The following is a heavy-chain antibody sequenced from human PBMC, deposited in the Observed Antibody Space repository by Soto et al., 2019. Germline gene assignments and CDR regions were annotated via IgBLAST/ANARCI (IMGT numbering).Heavy chain of an antibody. CDR1: GYTFTSYG. V-gene: IGHV1-18*01. CDR2: ISAYNGNT. D-gene: IGHD2-21*02. CDR3: ATEGADSSRTSDAFDI. Sequence: GASVKVSCKASGYTFTSYGISWVRQAPGQGLEWMGWISAYNGNTNYAQKLQGRVTMTTDTSTSTAYMELRSLRSDDTAVYYCATEGADSSRTSDAFDIWGQGTMVTVSS. J-gene: IGHJ3*02.